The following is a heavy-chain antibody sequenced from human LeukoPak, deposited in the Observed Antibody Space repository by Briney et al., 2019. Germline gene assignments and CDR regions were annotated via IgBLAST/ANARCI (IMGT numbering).Heavy chain of an antibody. J-gene: IGHJ5*02. V-gene: IGHV1-69*04. CDR1: GGTFSSYA. Sequence: ASVKVSCKASGGTFSSYAISWVRQAPGQGLEWMGRITPILGIANYAQKFQGRVTITADKSTSTAYMELSSLRSEDTAVYYCAAGPAYDILTGYPINWFDPWGQGTLVTVSS. CDR3: AAGPAYDILTGYPINWFDP. CDR2: ITPILGIA. D-gene: IGHD3-9*01.